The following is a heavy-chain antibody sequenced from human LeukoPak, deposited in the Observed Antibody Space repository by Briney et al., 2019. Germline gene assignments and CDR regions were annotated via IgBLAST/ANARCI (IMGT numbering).Heavy chain of an antibody. CDR2: IYYSGST. CDR3: ARAPPIAAAGTSWFDP. J-gene: IGHJ5*02. V-gene: IGHV4-59*01. D-gene: IGHD6-13*01. Sequence: PSETLSLTCTVSGGSISSYYWSWIRQPPGKGLEWIGYIYYSGSTNYNPSLKSRVTISVDTSKNQFSLKLSSVTAADTAVYYCARAPPIAAAGTSWFDPWGQGTLVTVSS. CDR1: GGSISSYY.